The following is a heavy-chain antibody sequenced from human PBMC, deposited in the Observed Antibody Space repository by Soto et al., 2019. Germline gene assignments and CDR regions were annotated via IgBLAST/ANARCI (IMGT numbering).Heavy chain of an antibody. CDR3: ARPLYSSTWYSDY. D-gene: IGHD6-13*01. CDR2: IGGSGGST. Sequence: GGSLRLSCAASGFTFSSYAMNWVRQAPGQALEWVSAIGGSGGSTYYADSVKGRFTISRDNSKNTLYLQMNSLRAEDTAVYYCARPLYSSTWYSDYWGQGTLVTVSS. CDR1: GFTFSSYA. V-gene: IGHV3-23*01. J-gene: IGHJ4*02.